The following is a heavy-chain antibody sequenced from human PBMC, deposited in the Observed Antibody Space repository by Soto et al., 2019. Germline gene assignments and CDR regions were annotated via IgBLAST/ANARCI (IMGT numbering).Heavy chain of an antibody. J-gene: IGHJ2*01. CDR2: ISYDGSNK. V-gene: IGHV3-30-3*01. D-gene: IGHD2-21*02. CDR1: GFTFSSYA. Sequence: QVQLVESGGGVVQPGRSLRLSCAASGFTFSSYAMHWVRQAPGKGLEWVAVISYDGSNKYYADSVKGRFTISRDKSKNTRYLQMNSRRAEDTAGYYCAREGAGSSVTPLFELWGRGTLVTVSS. CDR3: AREGAGSSVTPLFEL.